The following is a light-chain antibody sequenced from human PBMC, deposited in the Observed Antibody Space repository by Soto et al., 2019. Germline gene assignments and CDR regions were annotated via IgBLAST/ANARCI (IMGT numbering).Light chain of an antibody. J-gene: IGKJ4*01. Sequence: DIQMTQSPSTLSASVGDRVTITCRASQSISSWLAWYQQKPGKAPKLLIYKASSLESGVPSRFSGSGSGTEFTLTISSLQAEDTATYYCQQYDNLPLTFGGGTKVEIK. V-gene: IGKV1-5*03. CDR2: KAS. CDR1: QSISSW. CDR3: QQYDNLPLT.